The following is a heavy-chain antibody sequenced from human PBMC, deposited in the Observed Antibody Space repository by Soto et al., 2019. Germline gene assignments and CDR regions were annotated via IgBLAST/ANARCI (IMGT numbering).Heavy chain of an antibody. CDR2: ISYDGSNK. J-gene: IGHJ5*02. Sequence: QVQLVESGGGVVQPGRSLRLSCAASGFTFSSYGMHWVRQAPGKGLEWVAVISYDGSNKYYADSVKGRFTISRDNSKNTLYLQMNSLRAEDTAVYYCAKEKRNWFDPWGQGTLVTVSS. V-gene: IGHV3-30*18. CDR3: AKEKRNWFDP. CDR1: GFTFSSYG.